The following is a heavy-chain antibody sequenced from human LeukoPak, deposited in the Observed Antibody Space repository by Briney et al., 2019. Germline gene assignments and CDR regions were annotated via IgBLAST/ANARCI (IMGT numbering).Heavy chain of an antibody. CDR2: INTDGSAT. CDR3: ARGTAATAGIDY. J-gene: IGHJ4*02. V-gene: IGHV3-74*01. D-gene: IGHD6-13*01. Sequence: PGGSLRLSCAVSGFNFSTYWIHWVRQAPGKGLVWVSLINTDGSATTYGDSAKGRFTVSRDNDKSSLFLEMNSLRVEDTAVYYCARGTAATAGIDYWGQGTLVTVSS. CDR1: GFNFSTYW.